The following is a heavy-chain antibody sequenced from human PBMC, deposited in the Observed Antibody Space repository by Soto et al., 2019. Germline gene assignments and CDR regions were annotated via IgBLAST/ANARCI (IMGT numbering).Heavy chain of an antibody. CDR3: ARDRNYDSLTPTDNWFDP. V-gene: IGHV1-18*04. J-gene: IGHJ5*02. D-gene: IGHD3-9*01. Sequence: ASVKVSCKASGYPFTSYGIRWVRHAPGQGLEWMGWISAYNGNTNYAQKLQGRVTMTTDTSTSTAYVELRSLISDDTDVYYCARDRNYDSLTPTDNWFDPWGQGTLVTVSS. CDR1: GYPFTSYG. CDR2: ISAYNGNT.